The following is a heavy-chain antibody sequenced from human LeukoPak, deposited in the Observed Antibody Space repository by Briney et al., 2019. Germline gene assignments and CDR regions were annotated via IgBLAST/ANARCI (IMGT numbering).Heavy chain of an antibody. Sequence: PGGSLRLSCTASGFTFGDYAMSWIRQAPGKGLEWVSSISSSSSYIYYADSVKGRFTISRDNAKNSLYLQMNSLRAEDTAVYYCARDYSSGWHYYYYGMDVWGQGTTVTVSS. V-gene: IGHV3-21*01. J-gene: IGHJ6*02. CDR1: GFTFGDYA. D-gene: IGHD6-19*01. CDR2: ISSSSSYI. CDR3: ARDYSSGWHYYYYGMDV.